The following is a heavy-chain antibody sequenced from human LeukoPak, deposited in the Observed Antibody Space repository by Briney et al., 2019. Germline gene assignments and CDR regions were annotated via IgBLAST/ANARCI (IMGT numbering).Heavy chain of an antibody. D-gene: IGHD3-22*01. V-gene: IGHV3-23*01. CDR2: ISGSGGST. CDR1: GFTFSSYA. CDR3: AKTGGYYYDTPAGY. J-gene: IGHJ4*02. Sequence: GGSLRLSCAASGFTFSSYAMSWVRQAPGKGLEWVSAISGSGGSTYYADSVKGRLTISRDNSKNTLYLQMNSLRAEDTAVYYCAKTGGYYYDTPAGYWGQGTLVTVSS.